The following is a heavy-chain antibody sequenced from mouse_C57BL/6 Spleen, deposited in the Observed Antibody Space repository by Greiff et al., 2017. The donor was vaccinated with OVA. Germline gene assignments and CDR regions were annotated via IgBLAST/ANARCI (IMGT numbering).Heavy chain of an antibody. CDR3: ATYYNNYAY. J-gene: IGHJ4*01. V-gene: IGHV1-18*01. Sequence: EVQLQQSGPELVKPGASVKISCKASGYTFTDYNMDWVKQSHGKSLEWIGDINPNNGGTIYNQKFKGKATLTVDKSSSTAYMELRSLTSEDTAVYYCATYYNNYAYWGQGTSVTVSS. CDR2: INPNNGGT. D-gene: IGHD2-5*01. CDR1: GYTFTDYN.